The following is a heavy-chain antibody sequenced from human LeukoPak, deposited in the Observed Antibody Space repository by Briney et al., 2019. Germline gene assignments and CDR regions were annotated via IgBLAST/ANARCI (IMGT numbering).Heavy chain of an antibody. CDR3: ARVSARNWFDP. CDR2: ISYDGSDK. Sequence: GMSLRLPCAASGFTFSNYAMHWVRQAPGKGLEWVAVISYDGSDKYYADSVKGRFTISRDNAKNSLYLQMNSLRAEDTAVYYCARVSARNWFDPWGQGTLVTVSS. V-gene: IGHV3-30*04. CDR1: GFTFSNYA. J-gene: IGHJ5*02.